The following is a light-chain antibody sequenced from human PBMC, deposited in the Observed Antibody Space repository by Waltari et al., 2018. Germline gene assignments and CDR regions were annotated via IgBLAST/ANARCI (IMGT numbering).Light chain of an antibody. Sequence: IQMTQSPSSLSASIGDRVTITCRASKDIRKNLSWFQERPGKAPKLLIYDASNLEAGVPSLFRRAGSGTDFSLTISSLQPEDSATYYCQHYNNRPYTFSRGTKLQIK. CDR2: DAS. CDR3: QHYNNRPYT. J-gene: IGKJ2*01. CDR1: KDIRKN. V-gene: IGKV1-33*01.